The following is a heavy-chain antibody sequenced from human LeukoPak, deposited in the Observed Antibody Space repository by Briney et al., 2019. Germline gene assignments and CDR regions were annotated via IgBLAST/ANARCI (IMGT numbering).Heavy chain of an antibody. CDR3: AELGITMIGGV. J-gene: IGHJ6*04. D-gene: IGHD3-10*02. CDR1: GFTFRSSA. V-gene: IGHV3-23*01. CDR2: ISGSGSGGST. Sequence: GGSLRLSCAASGFTFRSSAMSWVRQAPGKGLEWVSSISGSGSGGSTYYADSVKGRFTISRDNSKNTLYLQMNSLRAEDTAVYYCAELGITMIGGVWGRGTTVTISS.